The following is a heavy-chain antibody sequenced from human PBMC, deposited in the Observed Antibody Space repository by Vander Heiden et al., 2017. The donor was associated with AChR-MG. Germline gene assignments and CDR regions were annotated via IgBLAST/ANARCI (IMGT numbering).Heavy chain of an antibody. CDR2: ISSSSSYI. J-gene: IGHJ6*02. CDR1: GFTFSSYS. D-gene: IGHD6-19*01. CDR3: ARGSAVAGSLDV. V-gene: IGHV3-21*01. Sequence: EVQLVESGGGLVKPGRSLRLSCAASGFTFSSYSMNWVRQAPGKGLGWVSSISSSSSYIYYADSVKGRFTISRDNAKNSLYLQMNSLRAEDTAVYYCARGSAVAGSLDVWGQGTTVTVSS.